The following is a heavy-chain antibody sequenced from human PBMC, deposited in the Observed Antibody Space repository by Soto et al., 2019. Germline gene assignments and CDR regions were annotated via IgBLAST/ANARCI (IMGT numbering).Heavy chain of an antibody. CDR1: GFTFSSYA. Sequence: GGSLRLSCAASGFTFSSYAMSWVRQAPGKGLEWVSAISGSGGSTYYADSVKGRFTISRDNSKNTLYPQMNSLRAEDTAVYYCAKLFFRVVPAANLDWGQGTLVTVSS. CDR2: ISGSGGST. D-gene: IGHD2-2*01. J-gene: IGHJ4*02. V-gene: IGHV3-23*01. CDR3: AKLFFRVVPAANLD.